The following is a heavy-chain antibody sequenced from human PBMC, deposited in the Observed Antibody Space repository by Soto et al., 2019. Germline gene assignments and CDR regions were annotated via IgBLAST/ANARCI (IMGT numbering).Heavy chain of an antibody. CDR1: GYTFTSYY. V-gene: IGHV1-46*01. CDR2: INPSGGST. CDR3: ARDHKDIVLMVYAIPPSYAFDI. J-gene: IGHJ3*02. D-gene: IGHD2-8*01. Sequence: VASVKVSCKASGYTFTSYYMHWVRQSPGQGLEWMGIINPSGGSTSYAQKFQGRVTMTRDTSTSTVYMELSSLRSEDTAVYYCARDHKDIVLMVYAIPPSYAFDIWGQGTMVTVSS.